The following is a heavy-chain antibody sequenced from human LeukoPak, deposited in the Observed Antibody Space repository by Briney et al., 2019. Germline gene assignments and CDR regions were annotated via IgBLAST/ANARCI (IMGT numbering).Heavy chain of an antibody. D-gene: IGHD3-9*01. V-gene: IGHV4-39*07. J-gene: IGHJ4*02. Sequence: PSETLSLTCTVSGGSISSSSFYWGWIRQPPGKGLEWIGSIYYSGSTYYNPSLKSRVTISVDTSKNQFSLKLSSVTAADTAVYYCARTYDILTGWLGYWGQGTLVTVSS. CDR1: GGSISSSSFY. CDR2: IYYSGST. CDR3: ARTYDILTGWLGY.